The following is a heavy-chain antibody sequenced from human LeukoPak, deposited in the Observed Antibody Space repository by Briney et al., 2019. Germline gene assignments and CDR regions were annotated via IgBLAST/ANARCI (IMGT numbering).Heavy chain of an antibody. CDR1: GYTFTSSG. J-gene: IGHJ4*02. D-gene: IGHD3-10*01. CDR2: ISTYNGNT. Sequence: ASVKVSCKASGYTFTSSGLIWVRQAPGQGLEWMGWISTYNGNTNYAQKLQGRVTMTTDTSTSTAYMELRSLRSDDTAVYYCATEGKMVRGVYTDYWGQGTLVTVSS. V-gene: IGHV1-18*01. CDR3: ATEGKMVRGVYTDY.